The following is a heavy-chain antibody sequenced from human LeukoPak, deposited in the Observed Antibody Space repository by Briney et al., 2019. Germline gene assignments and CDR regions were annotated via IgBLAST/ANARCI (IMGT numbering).Heavy chain of an antibody. CDR2: IHYSGST. D-gene: IGHD6-13*01. J-gene: IGHJ5*02. V-gene: IGHV4-59*01. Sequence: SETLSLTCTVSGGSISGYYWSWIRQSPGKGLEWIGNIHYSGSTNYNPSLKSRVIISVDTSKNQFSLQLSSVTAADTAIYYCARIIAAAGRQDWFDPWGQGTLVTVSS. CDR1: GGSISGYY. CDR3: ARIIAAAGRQDWFDP.